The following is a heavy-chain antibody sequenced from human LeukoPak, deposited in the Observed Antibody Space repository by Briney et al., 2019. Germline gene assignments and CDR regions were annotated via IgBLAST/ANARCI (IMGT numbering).Heavy chain of an antibody. J-gene: IGHJ4*02. Sequence: GGSLRLSCAASGFTFSSYAMSWVRQAPGKGLEWVSGISGSGSSTYYVDSVKGRFTISRDNSKNTLYLQMNSLRAEDTAAYYCAKDDRSGGNAGRSEYWGQGTLVTVSS. CDR3: AKDDRSGGNAGRSEY. CDR1: GFTFSSYA. V-gene: IGHV3-23*01. D-gene: IGHD4-23*01. CDR2: ISGSGSST.